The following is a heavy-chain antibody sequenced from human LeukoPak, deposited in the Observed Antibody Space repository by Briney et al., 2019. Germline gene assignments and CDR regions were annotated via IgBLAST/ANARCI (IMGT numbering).Heavy chain of an antibody. D-gene: IGHD6-6*01. CDR1: GGSISSYY. CDR2: INHSGST. Sequence: PSETLSLTCTVSGGSISSYYWSWIRQPPGKGLEWIGEINHSGSTKYNASLESRVTMSVETSKNQFTLKLNSVTAADTAVYYCAKVYSSSSRDAFDVWGPGTMVTVSS. CDR3: AKVYSSSSRDAFDV. J-gene: IGHJ3*01. V-gene: IGHV4-34*01.